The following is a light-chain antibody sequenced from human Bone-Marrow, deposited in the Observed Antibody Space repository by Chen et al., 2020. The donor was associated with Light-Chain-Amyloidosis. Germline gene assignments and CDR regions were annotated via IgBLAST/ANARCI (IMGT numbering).Light chain of an antibody. V-gene: IGLV2-14*03. CDR2: DVS. J-gene: IGLJ3*02. CDR3: SSYTRSSTWL. Sequence: QSALTQPASVSGSPGQSITIPCTGTSSDVGGYNYVSWYQQHPGTAPKLVIFDVSYRPSGISNRFSGSKSGNTASLTISGRQAEDEADYYCSSYTRSSTWLFGGGTRLTVL. CDR1: SSDVGGYNY.